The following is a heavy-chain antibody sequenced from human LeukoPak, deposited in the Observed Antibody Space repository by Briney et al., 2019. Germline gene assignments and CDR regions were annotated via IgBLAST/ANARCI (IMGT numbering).Heavy chain of an antibody. CDR1: GFTFSSYG. CDR3: AKSPVSSCRGSFCYPFDY. CDR2: ISYDGSNE. D-gene: IGHD2-15*01. Sequence: GRSLRLSCAASGFTFSSYGMHWVRQAPGKGLEWVAVISYDGSNENYADSVKGRFTISRDNSRNTLYLQMNTLRAEDTAVYFCAKSPVSSCRGSFCYPFDYWGQGNLVTVSS. J-gene: IGHJ4*02. V-gene: IGHV3-30*18.